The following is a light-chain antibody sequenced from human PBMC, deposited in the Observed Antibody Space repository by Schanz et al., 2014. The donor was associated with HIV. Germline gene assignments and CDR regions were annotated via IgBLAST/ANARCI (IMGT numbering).Light chain of an antibody. J-gene: IGKJ1*01. CDR3: QQYGSSPT. CDR1: QSVSSN. CDR2: DAS. Sequence: EIVMTQSPATLSVSPGERATLSCRASQSVSSNLAWYQQKPGQAPRLLIYDASSRATGIPDRFSGSGSSTDFTLTISRLEPEDFAVYYCQQYGSSPTFGQGTKVEIK. V-gene: IGKV3-20*01.